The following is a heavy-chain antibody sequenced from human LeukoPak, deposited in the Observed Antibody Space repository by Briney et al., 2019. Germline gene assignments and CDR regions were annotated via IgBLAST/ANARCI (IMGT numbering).Heavy chain of an antibody. J-gene: IGHJ4*02. CDR3: AKSYISSWSDFDY. V-gene: IGHV4-59*01. CDR1: GGPINNYY. Sequence: SETLSLTCTGSGGPINNYYWSWIRQPPGKGLEWIGYISYSGSTRYNPSLESRLTISVDTSKNQFSLRLSSVTVADTAVYYCAKSYISSWSDFDYWGQGALVIVSS. CDR2: ISYSGST. D-gene: IGHD6-13*01.